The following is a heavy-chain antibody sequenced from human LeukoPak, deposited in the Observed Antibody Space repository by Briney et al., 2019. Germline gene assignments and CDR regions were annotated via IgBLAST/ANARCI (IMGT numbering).Heavy chain of an antibody. CDR3: ASFASPYCSSTSCYGFFDY. CDR1: GFTFSSYW. V-gene: IGHV3-7*03. Sequence: PGGSLRLSCAASGFTFSSYWMSWVRQAPGKGLEWVANIKQDGSEKYYVDSVKGRFTISRDNAKNSLYLQMNSLRAEDTAVYYCASFASPYCSSTSCYGFFDYWGQGTLVTVSS. CDR2: IKQDGSEK. J-gene: IGHJ4*02. D-gene: IGHD2-2*01.